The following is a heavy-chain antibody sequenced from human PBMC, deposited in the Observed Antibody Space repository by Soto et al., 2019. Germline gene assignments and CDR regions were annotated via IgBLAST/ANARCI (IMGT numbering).Heavy chain of an antibody. CDR1: GGSISGSY. CDR3: ARSVAVPGAHIDY. Sequence: SETLSLTCSVSGGSISGSYRSWIRQSPGKGLEWLGYVYYTGSTNYSPSLRSRVSISVDTSKNEFSLRLSSVTAADTAVYFCARSVAVPGAHIDYWGQGTQVTVSS. D-gene: IGHD6-19*01. J-gene: IGHJ4*02. V-gene: IGHV4-59*01. CDR2: VYYTGST.